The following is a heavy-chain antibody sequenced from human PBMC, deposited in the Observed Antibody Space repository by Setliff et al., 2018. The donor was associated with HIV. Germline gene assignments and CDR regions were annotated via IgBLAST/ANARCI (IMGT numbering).Heavy chain of an antibody. CDR1: GFAFNTYT. J-gene: IGHJ4*02. CDR2: ISSSSSFI. Sequence: PGGSLRLSCTASGFAFNTYTMNWVRQAPGKGLEWVSSISSSSSFIYYADSVRGRFTVSRDNAKNSLYLHMNNLRAEDTAVYYCASAGGGNSGTRWFDYWGQGALVTVSS. V-gene: IGHV3-21*01. CDR3: ASAGGGNSGTRWFDY. D-gene: IGHD2-21*02.